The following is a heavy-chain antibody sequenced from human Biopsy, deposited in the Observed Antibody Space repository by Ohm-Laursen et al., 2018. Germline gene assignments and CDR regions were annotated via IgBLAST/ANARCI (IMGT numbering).Heavy chain of an antibody. D-gene: IGHD5-24*01. J-gene: IGHJ3*01. Sequence: PSDTLSLTCTVPDDSIRNFYWTWIRQPPGQGLEWIGHASYSGYTNYNPSLKSRVTISVDTSKNHFSLNLRSLTAADTAVYSCARLGNVWNAEDGLDLWGLGTMVTVSS. V-gene: IGHV4-59*08. CDR2: ASYSGYT. CDR1: DDSIRNFY. CDR3: ARLGNVWNAEDGLDL.